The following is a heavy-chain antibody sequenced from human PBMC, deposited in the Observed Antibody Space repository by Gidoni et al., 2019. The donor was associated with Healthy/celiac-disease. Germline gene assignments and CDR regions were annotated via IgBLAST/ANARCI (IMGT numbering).Heavy chain of an antibody. CDR3: AREGSPTMVRGVIMPYYYGMDV. V-gene: IGHV3-48*03. CDR2: ISSSGSTI. J-gene: IGHJ6*02. D-gene: IGHD3-10*01. CDR1: GFTFSSYE. Sequence: EVQLVESGGGLVQPGGSLRLSCAASGFTFSSYEFHWVRQAAGKGLEWDSYISSSGSTIYYADSVKGRFTISRDNAKNSLYLQMNSLRAEDTAVYYCAREGSPTMVRGVIMPYYYGMDVWGQGTTVT.